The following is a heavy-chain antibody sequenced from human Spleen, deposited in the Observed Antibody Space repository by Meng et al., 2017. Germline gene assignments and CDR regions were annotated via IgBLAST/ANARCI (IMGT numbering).Heavy chain of an antibody. J-gene: IGHJ4*02. Sequence: QVQLQQLGAGLLKLSETLSLSRFVSGGSFSDYYWSWIRQPPGKGLEWIGEINHSGSTNYNPSLESRATISVDTSQNNLSLKLSSVTAADSAVYYCARGPTTMAHDFDYWGQGTLVTVSS. CDR2: INHSGST. CDR1: GGSFSDYY. D-gene: IGHD4-11*01. CDR3: ARGPTTMAHDFDY. V-gene: IGHV4-34*01.